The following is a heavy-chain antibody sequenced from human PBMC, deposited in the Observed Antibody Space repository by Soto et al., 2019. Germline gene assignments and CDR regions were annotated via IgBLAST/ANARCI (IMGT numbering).Heavy chain of an antibody. V-gene: IGHV4-31*03. CDR3: ARGPEAARNFDY. CDR2: IYYSGST. CDR1: GGSISSGGYY. J-gene: IGHJ4*02. Sequence: QVQLQESGPGLVKPSQTMSLTCTVSGGSISSGGYYWSWIRQHPGKGLEWIGYIYYSGSTYYNPSLKSRVTISVDTSKNQFSLKLSSVAAADTAVYYCARGPEAARNFDYWGQGTLVTVSS. D-gene: IGHD6-6*01.